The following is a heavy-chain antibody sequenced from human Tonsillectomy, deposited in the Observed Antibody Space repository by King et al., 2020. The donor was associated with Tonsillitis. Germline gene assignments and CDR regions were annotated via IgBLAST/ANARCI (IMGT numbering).Heavy chain of an antibody. CDR3: AKDKVPNYYSCFQH. Sequence: VQLVESGGGVVQPGRSLRLSCAVSGFTFTTYGLHWVRQAPGKGLEWVAAISHDGSNEYYADSVKGRFTISRDSSRNTLFLQMNSLRAEDTAVYYCAKDKVPNYYSCFQHWGQGTLVTVSS. D-gene: IGHD3-10*01. V-gene: IGHV3-30*18. J-gene: IGHJ1*01. CDR1: GFTFTTYG. CDR2: ISHDGSNE.